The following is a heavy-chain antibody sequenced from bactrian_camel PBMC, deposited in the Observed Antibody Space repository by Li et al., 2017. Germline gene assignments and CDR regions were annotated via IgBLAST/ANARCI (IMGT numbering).Heavy chain of an antibody. Sequence: VQLVESGGGLVQPGGRLRLSCAASGFTFSSYGMSWVRQAPGRGLERVSAINGGGGSTYYADSVKGRFTISRDNAKNTLYLQMNSLKTEDTAVYYCAAGVGYFLGSNYWGQGTQVTVS. CDR3: AAGVGYFLGSNY. CDR2: INGGGGST. CDR1: GFTFSSYG. V-gene: IGHV3S40*01. D-gene: IGHD3*01. J-gene: IGHJ4*01.